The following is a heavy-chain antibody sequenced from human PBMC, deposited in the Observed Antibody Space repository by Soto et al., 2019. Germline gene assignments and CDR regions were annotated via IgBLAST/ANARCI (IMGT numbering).Heavy chain of an antibody. CDR2: IYYSGST. CDR3: ASRSNVLLWFGAFDP. D-gene: IGHD3-10*01. J-gene: IGHJ5*02. Sequence: QLQLQESGPGLVKPSETLSLTCTVSGGSISSSSYYWGWIRQPPGKGLEWIGSIYYSGSTYYNPSLKSRVTISVDTSKNQFSLKLSSVTAADTAVYYCASRSNVLLWFGAFDPWGQGTMVTVSS. V-gene: IGHV4-39*01. CDR1: GGSISSSSYY.